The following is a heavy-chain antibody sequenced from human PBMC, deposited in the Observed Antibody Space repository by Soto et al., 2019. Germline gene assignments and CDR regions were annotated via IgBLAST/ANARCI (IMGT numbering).Heavy chain of an antibody. D-gene: IGHD3-16*01. J-gene: IGHJ5*02. CDR3: ARDRGRDYDYVWGSYKSGWFDP. Sequence: SETLSLTCTVSGGSISSYYWSWIRQPAGKGLEWIGRIYTSGSTNYNPSLKSRVTMSVDTSKNQFSLKLSSVTAADTAVYYCARDRGRDYDYVWGSYKSGWFDPWGQGTLVTVYS. CDR1: GGSISSYY. CDR2: IYTSGST. V-gene: IGHV4-4*07.